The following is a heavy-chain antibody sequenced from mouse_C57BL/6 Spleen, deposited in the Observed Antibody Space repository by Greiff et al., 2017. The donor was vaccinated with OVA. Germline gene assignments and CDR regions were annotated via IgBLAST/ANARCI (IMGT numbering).Heavy chain of an antibody. D-gene: IGHD1-1*01. V-gene: IGHV1-55*01. J-gene: IGHJ4*01. CDR2: IYPGSGST. Sequence: QVQLQQPGAELVKPGASVKMSCKASGYTFTSYWITWVKQRPGQGLEWIGDIYPGSGSTNYNEKFKSKATLTVDTSSSTAYMQLSSLTSEDCAVYYCASRYGDPSMDYWGQGTSVTVAS. CDR3: ASRYGDPSMDY. CDR1: GYTFTSYW.